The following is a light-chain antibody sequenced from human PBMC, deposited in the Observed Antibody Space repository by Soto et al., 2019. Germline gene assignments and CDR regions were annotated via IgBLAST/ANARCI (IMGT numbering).Light chain of an antibody. CDR3: LLYYSAAQPWV. J-gene: IGLJ3*02. Sequence: QAVVTQEPSLTLSPGGTVTLTCASSTGAVTGGHYPNWFQQKPGQAPRPLIYSTNNKHSWTAARFSGSLLGGKAALTLSGVQPEDEDDYYCLLYYSAAQPWVFGGGTKLTVL. CDR1: TGAVTGGHY. CDR2: STN. V-gene: IGLV7-43*01.